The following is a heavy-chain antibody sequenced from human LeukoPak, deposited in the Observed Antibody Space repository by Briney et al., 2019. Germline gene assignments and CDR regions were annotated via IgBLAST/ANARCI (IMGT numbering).Heavy chain of an antibody. CDR2: ISYDGSNK. V-gene: IGHV3-30-3*01. J-gene: IGHJ5*02. CDR1: GFTFSSYA. Sequence: PGRSLRLSCAASGFTFSSYAMHWVRQAPGKGLEWVAVISYDGSNKYCADSVKGRFTISRGNSKNTLYLQMNSLRAEDTAVYYCARERLRLNWFDPWGQGTLVTVSS. D-gene: IGHD4-17*01. CDR3: ARERLRLNWFDP.